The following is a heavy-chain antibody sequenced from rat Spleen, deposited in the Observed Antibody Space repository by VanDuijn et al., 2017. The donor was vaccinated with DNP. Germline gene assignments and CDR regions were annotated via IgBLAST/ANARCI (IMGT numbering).Heavy chain of an antibody. CDR3: TRIGDLHNGGDGDALDA. V-gene: IGHV5-46*01. D-gene: IGHD1-1*01. J-gene: IGHJ4*01. CDR1: GFTFSGFW. Sequence: EVQLVESGGGLVQPGKSLKLSCVASGFTFSGFWMYWIRQAPKKGLEWVATISTSDSRTYYPDSVKGRFTISRDDARNTLSLQMNSLRSEDTATYYCTRIGDLHNGGDGDALDAWGQGTSVTVSS. CDR2: ISTSDSRT.